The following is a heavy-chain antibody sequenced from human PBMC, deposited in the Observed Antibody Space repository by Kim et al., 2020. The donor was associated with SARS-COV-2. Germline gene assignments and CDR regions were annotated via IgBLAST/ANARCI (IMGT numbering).Heavy chain of an antibody. V-gene: IGHV4-34*01. Sequence: SETLSLTCAVYGGSFSGYYWSWIRQPPGKGLEWIGEINHSGSTNYNPSLKSRVTISVDTSKNQFSLKLSYVTAADTAVYYCARGQDTAMGTRFDYWGQGTLVTVSS. CDR2: INHSGST. CDR3: ARGQDTAMGTRFDY. CDR1: GGSFSGYY. D-gene: IGHD5-18*01. J-gene: IGHJ4*02.